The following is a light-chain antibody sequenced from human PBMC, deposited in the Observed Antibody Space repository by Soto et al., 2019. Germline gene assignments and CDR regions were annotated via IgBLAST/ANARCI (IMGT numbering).Light chain of an antibody. J-gene: IGKJ5*01. CDR3: QHYNSWPRT. V-gene: IGKV3-15*01. CDR1: QSFSSN. Sequence: EILMPHFPTTLSLSPGERPTLSFRASQSFSSNLAWYQQKPGQAPRLLIYGASTRATDIPDRFSGSGSGTEFTLTISRLQSEDFAVYYCQHYNSWPRTFGEGTRLDIK. CDR2: GAS.